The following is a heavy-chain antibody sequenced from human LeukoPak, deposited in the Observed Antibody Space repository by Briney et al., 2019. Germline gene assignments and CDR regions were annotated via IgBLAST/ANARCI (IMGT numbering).Heavy chain of an antibody. D-gene: IGHD3-22*01. Sequence: GESLKISCKGSGYSFTRYWIGWVRQMPGIGLEWMGIIYPGDSDTRYSPSFQGQVTISADKSISTAFLQWSSLKASDTAMYYCARSSYYDSSGYYLGWFDPWGQGTLVTVSS. CDR1: GYSFTRYW. V-gene: IGHV5-51*01. J-gene: IGHJ5*02. CDR3: ARSSYYDSSGYYLGWFDP. CDR2: IYPGDSDT.